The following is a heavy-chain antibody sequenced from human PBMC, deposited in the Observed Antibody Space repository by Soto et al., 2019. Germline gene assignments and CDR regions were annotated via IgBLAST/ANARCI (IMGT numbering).Heavy chain of an antibody. CDR3: AREPNSIDY. Sequence: EVQLVESGGGLVQPGGSLRLSCAASRFTFSNYWMSWVRQAPGKGLEWVANIKQDGSEKYYVDSVKGRFTISRDNAKNSLYLQMNSLSPEDTAVYYCAREPNSIDYWGHGTLVTVSS. V-gene: IGHV3-7*01. D-gene: IGHD1-7*01. CDR2: IKQDGSEK. J-gene: IGHJ4*01. CDR1: RFTFSNYW.